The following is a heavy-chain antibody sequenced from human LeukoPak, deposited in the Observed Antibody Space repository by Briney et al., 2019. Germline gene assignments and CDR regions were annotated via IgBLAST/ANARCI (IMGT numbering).Heavy chain of an antibody. CDR3: ARDNDCFDY. Sequence: SQTLSLSSALSGDSVSINSAGCGWVRQSPSRGLDWLGRTYYRYKWYNDYAVSVNTRININPDASKNQFSLQLNSVTLEDTAVYYCARDNDCFDYWGQGTLVTVSS. CDR1: GDSVSINSAG. CDR2: TYYRYKWYN. V-gene: IGHV6-1*01. J-gene: IGHJ4*02.